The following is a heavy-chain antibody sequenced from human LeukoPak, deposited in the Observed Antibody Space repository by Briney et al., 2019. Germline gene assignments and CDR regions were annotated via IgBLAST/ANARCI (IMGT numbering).Heavy chain of an antibody. CDR2: INHSGST. V-gene: IGHV4-34*01. Sequence: SETLSLTCAVYGGSFSGYYWSWIRQPPGKGLEWMGDINHSGSTNYNPSLKSRVTISVDTSKNQFSLKLSSVTAADTAVYYCARPKVGSSSRGSFDYWGQGTLVTVSS. D-gene: IGHD6-6*01. CDR1: GGSFSGYY. CDR3: ARPKVGSSSRGSFDY. J-gene: IGHJ4*02.